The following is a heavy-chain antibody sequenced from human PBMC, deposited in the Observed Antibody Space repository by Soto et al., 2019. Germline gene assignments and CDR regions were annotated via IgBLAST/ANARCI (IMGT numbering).Heavy chain of an antibody. V-gene: IGHV3-33*01. Sequence: ESGGGVVQPGRSLRLSCAASGFTFSSYGMHWVRQAPGKGLEWVAVIWYDGSNKYYADSVKGRFTISRDNSKNTLYLQMNGLRAEDTAVYYCARGWVMIPDHWGQGTLVTVSS. D-gene: IGHD3-3*01. CDR1: GFTFSSYG. CDR3: ARGWVMIPDH. J-gene: IGHJ4*02. CDR2: IWYDGSNK.